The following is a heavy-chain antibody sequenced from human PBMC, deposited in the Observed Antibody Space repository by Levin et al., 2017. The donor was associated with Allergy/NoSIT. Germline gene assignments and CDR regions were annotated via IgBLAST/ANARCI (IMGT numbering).Heavy chain of an antibody. CDR1: GGSISSSSYY. CDR3: ARRAIVEHWYFDL. J-gene: IGHJ2*01. V-gene: IGHV4-39*01. CDR2: IYYSGST. D-gene: IGHD2-15*01. Sequence: SPTLSLTCTVSGGSISSSSYYWGWIRQPPGKGLEWIGSIYYSGSTYDNPSLKSRVTISVDTSKNQFSLKLTSVTAADTAVYYCARRAIVEHWYFDLWGRGTLVTVSS.